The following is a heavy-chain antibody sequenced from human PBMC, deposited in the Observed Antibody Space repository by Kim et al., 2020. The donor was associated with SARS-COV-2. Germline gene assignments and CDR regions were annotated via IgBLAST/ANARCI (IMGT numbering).Heavy chain of an antibody. J-gene: IGHJ4*02. V-gene: IGHV3-7*04. D-gene: IGHD3-10*01. Sequence: SEKNEVTSGKGRFTISRDNAKNSLYLQMNSLRAEDTAVYYCARRGGQFDYWGQGTPVTVSS. CDR2: SEK. CDR3: ARRGGQFDY.